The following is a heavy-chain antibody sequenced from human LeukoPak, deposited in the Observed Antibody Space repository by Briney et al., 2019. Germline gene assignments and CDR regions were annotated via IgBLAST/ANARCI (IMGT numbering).Heavy chain of an antibody. J-gene: IGHJ6*03. D-gene: IGHD3-16*01. CDR3: AREKHDRYYYYYMDV. Sequence: SETLSLTCAVYGGSFSDYYWSWIRQPPGKGLEWIGEINHSGSTNYNPSLKSRVTISVDTSKNQFSLKLSSVTAADTAVYYCAREKHDRYYYYYMDVWGKGTTVTISS. CDR1: GGSFSDYY. V-gene: IGHV4-34*01. CDR2: INHSGST.